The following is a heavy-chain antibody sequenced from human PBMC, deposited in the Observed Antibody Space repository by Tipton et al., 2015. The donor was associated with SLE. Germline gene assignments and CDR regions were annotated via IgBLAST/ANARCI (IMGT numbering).Heavy chain of an antibody. J-gene: IGHJ3*02. Sequence: SLRLSCAASGFTFSSYSMNWVRQAPGKGLEWVSSISSSSSYIYYADSVKGRFTISRDNAKNSLYLQMNSLRAGDTAVYYCARDRDSGYDSHDAFDIWGQGPMVTVSS. CDR1: GFTFSSYS. CDR3: ARDRDSGYDSHDAFDI. CDR2: ISSSSSYI. V-gene: IGHV3-21*03. D-gene: IGHD5-12*01.